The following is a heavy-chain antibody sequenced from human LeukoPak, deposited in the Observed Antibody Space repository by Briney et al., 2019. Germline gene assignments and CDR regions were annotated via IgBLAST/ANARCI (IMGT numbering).Heavy chain of an antibody. V-gene: IGHV1-18*01. J-gene: IGHJ4*02. CDR1: GYTFTSYG. CDR3: ARDDYYDSSGYAPLDY. D-gene: IGHD3-22*01. CDR2: ISAYNGNT. Sequence: ASVKVSCKASGYTFTSYGISWVRQAPGQGLEWMGWISAYNGNTNYAQKFQGRVTITADESTSTAYMELSSLRSEDTAVYYCARDDYYDSSGYAPLDYWGQGTLVTVSS.